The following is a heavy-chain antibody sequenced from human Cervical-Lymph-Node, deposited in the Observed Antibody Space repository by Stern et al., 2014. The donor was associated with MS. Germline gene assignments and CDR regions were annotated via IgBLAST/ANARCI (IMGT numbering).Heavy chain of an antibody. V-gene: IGHV2-5*02. CDR2: IYGDDDK. CDR3: AHNQITLYGVGNVGFDY. CDR1: GFLLASAGGG. J-gene: IGHJ4*02. Sequence: QVTLKESGPALVRPTQTLTLTCNFSGFLLASAGGGVGWIRQPPGKALEWLALIYGDDDKRYNPSLRSRLTITKDSFRNQVFLTMTNVGLTDTATYYCAHNQITLYGVGNVGFDYWGQGTLVTVSS. D-gene: IGHD3-3*01.